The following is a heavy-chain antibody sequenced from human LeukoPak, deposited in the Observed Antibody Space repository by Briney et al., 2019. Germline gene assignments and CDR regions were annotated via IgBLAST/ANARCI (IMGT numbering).Heavy chain of an antibody. V-gene: IGHV3-48*04. CDR3: AELGITMIGGV. D-gene: IGHD3-10*02. J-gene: IGHJ6*04. CDR1: GFTFSNAW. CDR2: ISSSGSTI. Sequence: GGSLRLSCTASGFTFSNAWMNWVRQAPGKGLEWVSCISSSGSTIYYADSVKGRFTISRDNAKNSLYLQMNSLRAEDTAVYYCAELGITMIGGVWGKGTTVTISS.